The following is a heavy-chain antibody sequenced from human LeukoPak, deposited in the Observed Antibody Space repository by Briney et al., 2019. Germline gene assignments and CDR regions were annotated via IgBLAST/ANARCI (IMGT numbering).Heavy chain of an antibody. CDR3: TTDIGYYDSSGYYN. V-gene: IGHV3-15*01. D-gene: IGHD3-22*01. J-gene: IGHJ4*02. Sequence: GGSLRLSCAASGFTFSNALMSWVRQAPGKGLEWVGRIKSKTDGGTTDYAAPVKGRFTISRDDSKNTLYLQMNSLKTEDTAVYYCTTDIGYYDSSGYYNWGQGTLVTVSS. CDR1: GFTFSNAL. CDR2: IKSKTDGGTT.